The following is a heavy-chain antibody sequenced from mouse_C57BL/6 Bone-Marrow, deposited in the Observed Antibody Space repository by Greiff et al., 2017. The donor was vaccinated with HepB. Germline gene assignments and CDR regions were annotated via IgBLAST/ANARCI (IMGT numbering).Heavy chain of an antibody. J-gene: IGHJ4*01. CDR1: GYTFTSYW. CDR3: ARGYAMDY. V-gene: IGHV1-55*01. CDR2: IYPGSGST. Sequence: VQLQQSGPELVKPGASVKLSCKASGYTFTSYWITWVKQRPGQGLEWIGDIYPGSGSTNYNEKFKSKATLTVDTSSSTAYMQLSSLTSEDSAVYYCARGYAMDYWGQGTSVTVSS.